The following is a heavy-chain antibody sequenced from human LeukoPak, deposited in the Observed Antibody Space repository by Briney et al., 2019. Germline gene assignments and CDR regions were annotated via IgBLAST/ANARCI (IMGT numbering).Heavy chain of an antibody. V-gene: IGHV3-21*01. CDR3: ARDPEPPYYYDSSGYHSGV. CDR1: GFTFSSYS. D-gene: IGHD3-22*01. J-gene: IGHJ4*02. Sequence: GGSLRLSCAASGFTFSSYSMNWVRQAPGKGLEWVSSISSSSSYIYYADSVKGRFTISRDNAKNSLYLQMNSLRAEDTAVYYCARDPEPPYYYDSSGYHSGVWGQGTLVTVSS. CDR2: ISSSSSYI.